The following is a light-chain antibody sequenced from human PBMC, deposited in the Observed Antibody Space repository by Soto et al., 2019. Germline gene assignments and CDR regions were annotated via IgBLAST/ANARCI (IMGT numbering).Light chain of an antibody. J-gene: IGKJ4*02. CDR3: HHYNHWPQLS. CDR2: GAS. CDR1: QGISRT. V-gene: IGKV3-15*01. Sequence: EIVMTQSPATLSVSPGETATLSCRASQGISRTLAWYQLKSGQAPRLLFYGASTRATGVPARFSGSGSGTEFTLTISSLQSEDSAIYYCHHYNHWPQLSSGAGTKVDIK.